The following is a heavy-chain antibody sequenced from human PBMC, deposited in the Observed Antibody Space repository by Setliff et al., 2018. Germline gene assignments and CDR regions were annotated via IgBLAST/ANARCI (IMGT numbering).Heavy chain of an antibody. Sequence: GGSLRLSCAASGFTFSSYAMSWVRQAPGKGLEWASAISGSGSTTFYADSVKGRFTISRDNSKDTVYLQMSSLRAEDTAVYYCAKARYCSGTSCAFDDWGQGTLVTVSS. CDR3: AKARYCSGTSCAFDD. CDR1: GFTFSSYA. V-gene: IGHV3-23*01. D-gene: IGHD2-2*01. J-gene: IGHJ4*02. CDR2: ISGSGSTT.